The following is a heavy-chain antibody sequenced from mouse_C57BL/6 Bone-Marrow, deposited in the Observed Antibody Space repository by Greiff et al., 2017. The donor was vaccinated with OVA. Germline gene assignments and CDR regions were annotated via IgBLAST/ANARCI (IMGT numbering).Heavy chain of an antibody. Sequence: VQLQQSGPELVKPGASVKISCKASGYTFTSYWMQWVKQRPGQGLEWIGEIDPSDSYTNYNQKFKGKATLTVDTSSSTAYMQLSSLTSEDSAVYYCARRGLRPFAYWGQGTLVTVSA. J-gene: IGHJ3*01. CDR3: ARRGLRPFAY. V-gene: IGHV1-50*01. CDR1: GYTFTSYW. CDR2: IDPSDSYT. D-gene: IGHD2-4*01.